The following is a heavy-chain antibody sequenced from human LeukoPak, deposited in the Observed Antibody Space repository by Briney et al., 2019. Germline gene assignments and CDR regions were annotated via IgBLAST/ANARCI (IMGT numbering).Heavy chain of an antibody. CDR3: ARHGSRSGWYYLDY. Sequence: SETLSLTCTVSGDSISSYYWSWIRQPPGKGLEWIGYIYTSGSTNYNPSLKSRVTISVDTSKNRFSLKLSSVTAADTAVYYCARHGSRSGWYYLDYWGQGTLVTVSS. D-gene: IGHD6-19*01. J-gene: IGHJ4*02. CDR2: IYTSGST. CDR1: GDSISSYY. V-gene: IGHV4-4*09.